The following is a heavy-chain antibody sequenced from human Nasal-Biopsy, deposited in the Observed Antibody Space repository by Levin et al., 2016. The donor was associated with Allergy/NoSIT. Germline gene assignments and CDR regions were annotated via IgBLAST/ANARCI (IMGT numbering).Heavy chain of an antibody. V-gene: IGHV1-69*10. Sequence: SVKVSCKASGYTFSSHGISWVRQAPGQGLDWMGGIIPIHGITNYAQKFQGRVTITADRSTSTAYMELSSLRSEDTAVFYCARVGSTSPDYDNWGQGTLVTVSS. CDR3: ARVGSTSPDYDN. J-gene: IGHJ4*02. CDR2: IIPIHGIT. D-gene: IGHD2-2*01. CDR1: GYTFSSHG.